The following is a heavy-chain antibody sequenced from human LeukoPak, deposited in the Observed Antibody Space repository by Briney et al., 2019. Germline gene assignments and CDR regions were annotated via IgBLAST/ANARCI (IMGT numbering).Heavy chain of an antibody. CDR1: GYSFTSYW. V-gene: IGHV5-51*01. D-gene: IGHD5-18*01. Sequence: GESLKISCKASGYSFTSYWIDWVGQMPGKGLEWMGVIYPGDSDTRYRPSFQGQVIISADESVSTAYLQWNSLKASDTAMYYCASHVHTAMVCAYDIWGQGTMVTVSS. CDR3: ASHVHTAMVCAYDI. CDR2: IYPGDSDT. J-gene: IGHJ3*02.